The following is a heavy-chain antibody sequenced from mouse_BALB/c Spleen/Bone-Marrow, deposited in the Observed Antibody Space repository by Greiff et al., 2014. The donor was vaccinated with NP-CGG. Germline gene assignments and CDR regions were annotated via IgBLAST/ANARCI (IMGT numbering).Heavy chain of an antibody. CDR1: GSSLTDYG. D-gene: IGHD3-1*01. CDR3: ARDRGFNNAMDY. J-gene: IGHJ4*01. V-gene: IGHV2-9*02. Sequence: VQLQQSGPGLVAPSQSLSITCTVSGSSLTDYGVHWIRQPPGKGLEWLGVAWAGGNTNYNSALMSRLRISKDSSESQVFLKMNSLQTDDTAIYYCARDRGFNNAMDYWGQGASVTVSS. CDR2: AWAGGNT.